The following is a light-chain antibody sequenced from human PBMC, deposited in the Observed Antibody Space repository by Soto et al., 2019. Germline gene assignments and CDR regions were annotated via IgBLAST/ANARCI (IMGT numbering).Light chain of an antibody. CDR3: QQSYGTHLT. CDR1: QSISNY. CDR2: AAS. Sequence: DMEMTQSPSSLSASVGDRVTITCRASQSISNYLNWYQHKPGKVPKLLIYAASSLQSGVPTRFSGSGSRTDFTLTINSLQPEDFATYYCQQSYGTHLTFGGGTKIEIK. V-gene: IGKV1-39*01. J-gene: IGKJ4*01.